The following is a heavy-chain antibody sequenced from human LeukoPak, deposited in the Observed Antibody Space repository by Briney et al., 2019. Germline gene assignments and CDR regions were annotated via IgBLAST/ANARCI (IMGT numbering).Heavy chain of an antibody. V-gene: IGHV3-74*01. CDR1: GFTISGYW. J-gene: IGHJ4*02. CDR2: ISGDGSIT. CDR3: AKEGFKYFDY. Sequence: GGSLRLSCAASGFTISGYWMHWVRQAPGKGLVWVSRISGDGSITAYADSVKGRFTISRDNAKNTLYLQMNSLRAEDTAVYFCAKEGFKYFDYWGQGTLATVSS.